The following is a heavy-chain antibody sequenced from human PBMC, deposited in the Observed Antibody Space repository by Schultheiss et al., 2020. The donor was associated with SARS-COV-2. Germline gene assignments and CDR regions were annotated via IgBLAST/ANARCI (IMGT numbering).Heavy chain of an antibody. CDR1: GFTFSSYA. CDR2: ISSSGSTI. D-gene: IGHD4-17*01. V-gene: IGHV3-48*01. Sequence: GESLKISCTASGFTFSSYAMSWVRQAPGKGLEWVSYISSSGSTIYYADSVKGRFTISRDNSKNTLYLQMNSLIAEDTAVYSCARAYATYWYIDFWGRGTLVTVSS. J-gene: IGHJ2*01. CDR3: ARAYATYWYIDF.